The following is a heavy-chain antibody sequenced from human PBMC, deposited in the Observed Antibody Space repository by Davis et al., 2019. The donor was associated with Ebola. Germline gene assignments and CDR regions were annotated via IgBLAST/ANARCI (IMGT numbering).Heavy chain of an antibody. CDR2: IYRDGDT. CDR1: GFTVSNNY. CDR3: ARYSPPHYDL. V-gene: IGHV3-53*01. Sequence: PGGSLKISCAASGFTVSNNYMSWVRQAPGKGLEWVSVIYRDGDTHHADSVKGRFTISRDISKNTMYLQMSSLRAEDTAVYYCARYSPPHYDLWGRGTLVTVSS. J-gene: IGHJ2*01. D-gene: IGHD1-26*01.